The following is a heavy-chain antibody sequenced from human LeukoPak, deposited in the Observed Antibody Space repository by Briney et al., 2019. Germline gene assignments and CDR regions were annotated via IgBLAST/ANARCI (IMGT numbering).Heavy chain of an antibody. V-gene: IGHV4-39*01. Sequence: SETLSLTCTVSGGSISSSSYYWGWIRQPPGKGLEWIGSIYYSGSTYYNPSLKSRVTISVDTSKNQFSLKLSSVTAADTAVYYCARHPSWDCGGDCYPDYWGQGTLVTVSS. CDR2: IYYSGST. D-gene: IGHD2-21*01. CDR3: ARHPSWDCGGDCYPDY. J-gene: IGHJ4*02. CDR1: GGSISSSSYY.